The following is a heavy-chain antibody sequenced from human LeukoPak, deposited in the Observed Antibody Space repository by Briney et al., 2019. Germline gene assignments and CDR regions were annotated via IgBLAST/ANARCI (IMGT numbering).Heavy chain of an antibody. D-gene: IGHD5-18*01. V-gene: IGHV3-23*01. J-gene: IGHJ4*02. CDR2: ISGSGGST. Sequence: GGSLRPSCAASGFAFSSYAMSWVRQAPGKGLEWVSTISGSGGSTYYADSVKGRFTISRDNSQNTLYLQMNSLRAEDTAVYYCAKDGGYSYGSDFDYWGQGTLVTVSS. CDR1: GFAFSSYA. CDR3: AKDGGYSYGSDFDY.